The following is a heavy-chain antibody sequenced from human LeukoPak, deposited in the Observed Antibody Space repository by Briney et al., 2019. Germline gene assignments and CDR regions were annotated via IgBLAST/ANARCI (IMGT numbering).Heavy chain of an antibody. CDR1: GYTFTSYG. Sequence: ASVKVSCKASGYTFTSYGISWVRQAPGQGLEWMGWISANNGNTKYAQKFQGRVTMTTDTSTSTAYMELRSLRSDDTAVYYCARNDHYDSSDYWGQGTPVTVSS. J-gene: IGHJ4*02. CDR3: ARNDHYDSSDY. D-gene: IGHD3-22*01. CDR2: ISANNGNT. V-gene: IGHV1-18*01.